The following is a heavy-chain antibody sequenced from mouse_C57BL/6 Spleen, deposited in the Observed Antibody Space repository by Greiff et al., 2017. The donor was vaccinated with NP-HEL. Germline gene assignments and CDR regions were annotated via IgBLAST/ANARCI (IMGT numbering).Heavy chain of an antibody. CDR1: GYTFTEYT. V-gene: IGHV1-62-2*01. D-gene: IGHD2-3*01. CDR2: FYPGSGSI. CDR3: ARHEDSYDGYYVGDFEV. J-gene: IGHJ1*03. Sequence: QVQLQQSGAELVKPGASVKLSCKASGYTFTEYTIHWVKQRSGQGLEWIGWFYPGSGSIKYNEKFKDKATLTADKSSSTVYMELSRLTSEDSAVYFCARHEDSYDGYYVGDFEVWGTGTTVTVSS.